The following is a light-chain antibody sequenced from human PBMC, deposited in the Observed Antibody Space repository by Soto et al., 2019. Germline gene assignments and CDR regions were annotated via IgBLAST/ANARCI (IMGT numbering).Light chain of an antibody. V-gene: IGLV2-8*01. CDR1: FNDVGGYNY. CDR3: SSYVGNNNLV. CDR2: EVY. J-gene: IGLJ3*02. Sequence: QSALTQPPSASGSPGQSVTISCTGTFNDVGGYNYVSWYQQHPGKAPKVIIYEVYKGPSGVPDRFSGSKSGKTASLTVSGLQADDEADYYCSSYVGNNNLVFGGGTKLHVL.